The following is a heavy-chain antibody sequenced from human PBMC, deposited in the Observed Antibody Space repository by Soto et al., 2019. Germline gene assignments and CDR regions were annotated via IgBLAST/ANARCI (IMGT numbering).Heavy chain of an antibody. CDR1: GDSISSGGYS. J-gene: IGHJ4*02. CDR3: ARDNRSGYYFEL. V-gene: IGHV4-30-2*01. D-gene: IGHD3-3*01. Sequence: SETLSLTCAVSGDSISSGGYSWNWIRQAPGKGLEWIGYIYQSGSTSYNPSLKSRVTISVDRSKNQFSLKLNSVTAADTAVYYCARDNRSGYYFELRGQRTPVPVSS. CDR2: IYQSGST.